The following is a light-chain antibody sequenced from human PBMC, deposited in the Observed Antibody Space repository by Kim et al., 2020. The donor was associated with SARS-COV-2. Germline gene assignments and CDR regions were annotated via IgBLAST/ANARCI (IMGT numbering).Light chain of an antibody. CDR1: NIGSKS. Sequence: PGKTARITCGGNNIGSKSVHWYQQKPGQAPVLVIYYDSDRPSGIPERFSGSNSGNTATLTISRVEAGDEADYYCQVWDSSSDPPYVFGTGNKVTVL. CDR3: QVWDSSSDPPYV. V-gene: IGLV3-21*04. J-gene: IGLJ1*01. CDR2: YDS.